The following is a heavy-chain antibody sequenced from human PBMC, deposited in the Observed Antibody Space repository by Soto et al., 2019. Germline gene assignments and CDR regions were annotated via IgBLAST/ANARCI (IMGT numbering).Heavy chain of an antibody. CDR1: GFTLSSYW. CDR2: IKQDGSEK. J-gene: IGHJ3*02. D-gene: IGHD4-17*01. V-gene: IGHV3-7*01. CDR3: ARRTTDAFDI. Sequence: VGSLRLSCAASGFTLSSYWMSWVRQAPGKGLEWVANIKQDGSEKYYVDSVKGRFTISRDNAKNSLYLQMNSLRAEDTAVYYCARRTTDAFDIWGQGTMVTVSS.